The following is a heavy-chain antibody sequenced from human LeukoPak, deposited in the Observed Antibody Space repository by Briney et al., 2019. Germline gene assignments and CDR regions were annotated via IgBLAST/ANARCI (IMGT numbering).Heavy chain of an antibody. V-gene: IGHV3-30*13. CDR1: GFTFSSFG. CDR2: IGNDGQAK. J-gene: IGHJ4*02. D-gene: IGHD3-10*01. Sequence: GGSLRLSCGASGFTFSSFGMHWVRQAPGKGLEWVAVIGNDGQAKYYADSVRGRFTISRDNSANSMYLQMDSLTIEDTALYYCAKEEAWGVNAFDYWGQGTLVTVSS. CDR3: AKEEAWGVNAFDY.